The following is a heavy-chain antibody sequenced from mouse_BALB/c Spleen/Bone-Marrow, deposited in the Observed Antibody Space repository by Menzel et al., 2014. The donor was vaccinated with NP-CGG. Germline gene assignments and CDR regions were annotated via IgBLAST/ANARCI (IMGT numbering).Heavy chain of an antibody. CDR2: ILPGSGTT. Sequence: VQLQQSGAELMKPGASVKISCKATGYTFSTYWIEWVKPRPGHGLEWIGEILPGSGTTNYNEKFKGKATFTADTSSNTAYMQLSSLTSEDSAVYYCARLITTGGFAYWGQGTLVTVSA. J-gene: IGHJ3*01. CDR1: GYTFSTYW. V-gene: IGHV1-9*01. CDR3: ARLITTGGFAY. D-gene: IGHD2-4*01.